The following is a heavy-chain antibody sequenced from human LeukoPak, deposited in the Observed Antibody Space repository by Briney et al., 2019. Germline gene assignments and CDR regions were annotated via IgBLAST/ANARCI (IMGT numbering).Heavy chain of an antibody. CDR1: GFTFSSYA. CDR3: AKDTASSWWYFEL. Sequence: GGSLRLSCAASGFTFSSYAMSWVRQAPGKGLEWVSVITGSGGSASYADSVKGRFTISRDNSKNTLYLQMNSLRAEDTAVYYCAKDTASSWWYFELWGRGTLVTVSS. J-gene: IGHJ2*01. CDR2: ITGSGGSA. V-gene: IGHV3-23*01. D-gene: IGHD5-18*01.